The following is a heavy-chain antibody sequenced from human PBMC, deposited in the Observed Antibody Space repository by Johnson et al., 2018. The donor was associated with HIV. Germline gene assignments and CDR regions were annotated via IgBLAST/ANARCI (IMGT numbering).Heavy chain of an antibody. J-gene: IGHJ3*02. Sequence: QVQLVESGGGLVKPGGSLRLSCAASGFTFSDYYMTWIRQAPGKGLEWISYISWSGRTIYYADSVKGRFTISRDNAKNSLYLQMNSLRVEDTAVYYCARDASMFRLDSSGYANSFSIWGQGTLVTVSA. CDR3: ARDASMFRLDSSGYANSFSI. CDR2: ISWSGRTI. V-gene: IGHV3-11*04. CDR1: GFTFSDYY. D-gene: IGHD3-22*01.